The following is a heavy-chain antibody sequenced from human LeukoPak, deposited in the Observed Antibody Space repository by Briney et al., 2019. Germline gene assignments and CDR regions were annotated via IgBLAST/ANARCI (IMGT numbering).Heavy chain of an antibody. Sequence: KPGGSLRLSCAASGFTFSNAWMSWVRQAPGKGLEWVGRIKSKTDGGTTDYAAPVKGRFTVSRDDSKNTLYLQMNSLKTEDTAVYYCTTDFLYMVRGVITFDYWGQGTLVTVSS. D-gene: IGHD3-10*01. CDR2: IKSKTDGGTT. CDR3: TTDFLYMVRGVITFDY. V-gene: IGHV3-15*01. CDR1: GFTFSNAW. J-gene: IGHJ4*02.